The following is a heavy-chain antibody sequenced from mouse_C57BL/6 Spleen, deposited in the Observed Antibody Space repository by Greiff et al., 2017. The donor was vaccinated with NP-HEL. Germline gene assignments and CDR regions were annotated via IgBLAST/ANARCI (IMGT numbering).Heavy chain of an antibody. CDR1: GYTFTSYW. J-gene: IGHJ1*03. Sequence: VQLQQPGAELVMPGASVKLSCKASGYTFTSYWMHWVKQRPGQGLEWIGEIDPSDSYTNYNQKFKGKSTLTVDKSSSTAYMQLSSLTSEDSAVYYCASSRSSGHWYFDVWGTGTTVTVSS. D-gene: IGHD3-2*02. V-gene: IGHV1-69*01. CDR2: IDPSDSYT. CDR3: ASSRSSGHWYFDV.